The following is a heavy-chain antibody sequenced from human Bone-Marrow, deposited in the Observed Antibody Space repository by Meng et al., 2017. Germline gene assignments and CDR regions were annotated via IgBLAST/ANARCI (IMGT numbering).Heavy chain of an antibody. V-gene: IGHV3-20*04. CDR1: GFTFDDYG. D-gene: IGHD3-10*01. CDR3: ARDSYYYGSDSRWFDP. CDR2: INWNGGST. J-gene: IGHJ5*02. Sequence: GESLKISCAASGFTFDDYGMSWVRQAPGKGLEWVSGINWNGGSTGYADSVKGRFTISRDNAKNSLYLQMNSLRAEDTAVYYCARDSYYYGSDSRWFDPWGQGTLVTVSS.